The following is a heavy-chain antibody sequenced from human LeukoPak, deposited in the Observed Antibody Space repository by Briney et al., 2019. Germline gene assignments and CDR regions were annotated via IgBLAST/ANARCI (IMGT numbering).Heavy chain of an antibody. CDR2: IIPIFGTA. Sequence: SVKVCCKASGGTFSSYAISWVRQAPGQGLEWMGGIIPIFGTANYAQKFQGRVTITADESTSTAYMELSSLRSEDTAVYYCARVGELRYFDWLFDYWGQGTLVTVSS. CDR1: GGTFSSYA. J-gene: IGHJ4*02. CDR3: ARVGELRYFDWLFDY. D-gene: IGHD3-9*01. V-gene: IGHV1-69*13.